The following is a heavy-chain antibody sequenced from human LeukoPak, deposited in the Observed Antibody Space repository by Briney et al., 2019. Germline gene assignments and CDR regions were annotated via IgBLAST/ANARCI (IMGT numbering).Heavy chain of an antibody. D-gene: IGHD3-10*01. J-gene: IGHJ6*03. V-gene: IGHV3-74*01. CDR3: ARVLEPYGSGSYYDYYYMDV. Sequence: GGSLRLSCAASGFTFSSYEMNWVRQAPGKGLVWVSRINSDGSSTNYADSVKGRFTISRDNAKNTLYLQMNSLRAEDTAVYYCARVLEPYGSGSYYDYYYMDVWGKGTTVTVSS. CDR2: INSDGSST. CDR1: GFTFSSYE.